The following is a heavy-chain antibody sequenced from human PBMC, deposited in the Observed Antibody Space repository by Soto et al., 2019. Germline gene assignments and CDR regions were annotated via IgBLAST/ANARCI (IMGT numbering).Heavy chain of an antibody. CDR2: ISGSGGST. CDR3: AKGGAFPTTVTPFDY. Sequence: GGSLRLSCAASGFTFSSYAMSWVRQAPGKGLEWVSAISGSGGSTYYADSVKGRFTISRDNSKNTLYLQMNSLRAEDTAVYYCAKGGAFPTTVTPFDYWGQGTLVTVSS. D-gene: IGHD4-17*01. J-gene: IGHJ4*02. V-gene: IGHV3-23*01. CDR1: GFTFSSYA.